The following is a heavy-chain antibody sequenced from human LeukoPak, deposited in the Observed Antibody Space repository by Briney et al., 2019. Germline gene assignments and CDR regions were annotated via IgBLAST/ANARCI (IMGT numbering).Heavy chain of an antibody. CDR1: GFTFSSYS. V-gene: IGHV3-21*01. D-gene: IGHD4-11*01. CDR2: ISSSSSYI. J-gene: IGHJ4*02. Sequence: PGGSLRLSCAASGFTFSSYSMNWVRQAPGKGLEWVSSISSSSSYIYYADSVKGRFTISRDNAKNSLYLQMNSLRAEDTAVYYCAREVRGLESLPPDYWGQGTLVTVS. CDR3: AREVRGLESLPPDY.